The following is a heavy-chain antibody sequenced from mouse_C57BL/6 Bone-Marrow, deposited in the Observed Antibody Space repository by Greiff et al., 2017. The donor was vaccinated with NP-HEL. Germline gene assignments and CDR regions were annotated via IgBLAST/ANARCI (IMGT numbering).Heavy chain of an antibody. CDR2: SRNKANDYTT. Sequence: EVNVVESGGGLVQSGRSLRLSCATSGFTFSDFYMEWVRQAPGKGLEWIAASRNKANDYTTEYSASVKGRFIVSRDTSQSILYLQMNALRAEDTAIYYCARDARYYCSNYAMDYWGQGTSVTVSS. D-gene: IGHD1-1*01. J-gene: IGHJ4*01. CDR3: ARDARYYCSNYAMDY. V-gene: IGHV7-1*01. CDR1: GFTFSDFY.